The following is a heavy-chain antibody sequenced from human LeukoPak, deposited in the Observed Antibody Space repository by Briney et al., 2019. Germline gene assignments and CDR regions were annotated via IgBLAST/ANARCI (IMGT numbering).Heavy chain of an antibody. CDR1: GYTFTSYT. CDR2: INTGNGDT. D-gene: IGHD5-18*01. Sequence: ASVKVSCKASGYTFTSYTMHWVRQAPGQRLEWMGWINTGNGDTKYSQEFQGRATITRDTSASTAYMELSSLRSEDMAMYYCAREIGPRQLHLWGSAFDYWGQGTLVTVSS. J-gene: IGHJ4*02. V-gene: IGHV1-3*03. CDR3: AREIGPRQLHLWGSAFDY.